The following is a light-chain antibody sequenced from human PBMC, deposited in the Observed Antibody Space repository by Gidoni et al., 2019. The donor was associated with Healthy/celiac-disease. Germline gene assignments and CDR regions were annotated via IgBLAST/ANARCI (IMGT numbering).Light chain of an antibody. Sequence: SAPTQPPSASRSPGQSVTIPCTGTRSDVGGYNYVSWYQQHPGKAPKLMIYEVSKRPSGVPDRFSGSKSGNTASLTVSGLQAEDEADYYCSSYAGSNNWVFGGGTKLTVL. J-gene: IGLJ3*02. CDR2: EVS. V-gene: IGLV2-8*01. CDR3: SSYAGSNNWV. CDR1: RSDVGGYNY.